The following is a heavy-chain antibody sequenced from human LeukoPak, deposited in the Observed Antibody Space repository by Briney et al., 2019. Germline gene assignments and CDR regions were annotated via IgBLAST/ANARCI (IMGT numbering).Heavy chain of an antibody. Sequence: PSETLSLTCAVSGYPISSGYYWGWIRQPPGKGLEWIGSIYHRGSTYYNPSLKSRVTISVDTSKNQFSLKLSSVTAADTAVYYCARDITTVRGPFDYWGQGTLVTVSS. D-gene: IGHD3-10*01. CDR2: IYHRGST. CDR3: ARDITTVRGPFDY. V-gene: IGHV4-38-2*02. CDR1: GYPISSGYY. J-gene: IGHJ4*02.